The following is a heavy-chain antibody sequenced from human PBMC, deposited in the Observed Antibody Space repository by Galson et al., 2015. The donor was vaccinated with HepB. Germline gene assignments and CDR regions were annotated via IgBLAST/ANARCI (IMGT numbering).Heavy chain of an antibody. Sequence: SVKVSCKASGYIFSNYAIHWVRQAPGQRLQWMGWINAGTGSTKYSQKFQGRVTITRDTSASTAYVELSSLRSEDTAVYYCARGRLVVPGAIGVGWFDPWGQGTLVTVSS. J-gene: IGHJ5*02. CDR2: INAGTGST. D-gene: IGHD2-2*01. V-gene: IGHV1-3*01. CDR1: GYIFSNYA. CDR3: ARGRLVVPGAIGVGWFDP.